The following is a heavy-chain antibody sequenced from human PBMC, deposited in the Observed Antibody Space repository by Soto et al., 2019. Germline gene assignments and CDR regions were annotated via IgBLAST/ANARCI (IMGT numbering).Heavy chain of an antibody. Sequence: QVQLVQSGAEVKKPGASVKVSCKASGYTFTSYDINWVRQATGQGLEWMGWMNPNSGNTGYAQKFQGRVTMTRNTSINTAYMELSSLRSEDTAVYYCARADIVVVPAAIRHYYYYGMDFWGQGTTVTVSS. D-gene: IGHD2-2*01. V-gene: IGHV1-8*01. CDR1: GYTFTSYD. CDR2: MNPNSGNT. CDR3: ARADIVVVPAAIRHYYYYGMDF. J-gene: IGHJ6*02.